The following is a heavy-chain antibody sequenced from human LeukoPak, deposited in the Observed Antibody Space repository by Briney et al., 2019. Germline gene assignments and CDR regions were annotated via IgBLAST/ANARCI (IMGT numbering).Heavy chain of an antibody. CDR1: GFTVSSNY. D-gene: IGHD6-25*01. CDR2: IYSGGST. Sequence: GGSLRLSCAASGFTVSSNYMSWVRQAPGKGLEWVSVIYSGGSTFYADSVKGRFTISRDNSKNTLYLQMNSLRAEDTAVYYCARGYSSAGGDYWGQGTLVTVSS. CDR3: ARGYSSAGGDY. J-gene: IGHJ4*02. V-gene: IGHV3-53*01.